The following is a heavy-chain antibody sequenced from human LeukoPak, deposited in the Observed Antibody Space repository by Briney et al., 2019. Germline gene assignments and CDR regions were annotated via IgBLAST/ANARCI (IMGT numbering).Heavy chain of an antibody. D-gene: IGHD4/OR15-4a*01. V-gene: IGHV4-34*01. CDR2: INHSGST. J-gene: IGHJ5*02. Sequence: ASETLSLTCAVYGWSFCGYYWRWLPQPPGKGLEWIGEINHSGSTNYNPSLNSRVTISVDTSKNKFSLSLRSVSAADTAVYYCARGFEANSHSHSFDHWGQGTLVTVSS. CDR1: GWSFCGYY. CDR3: ARGFEANSHSHSFDH.